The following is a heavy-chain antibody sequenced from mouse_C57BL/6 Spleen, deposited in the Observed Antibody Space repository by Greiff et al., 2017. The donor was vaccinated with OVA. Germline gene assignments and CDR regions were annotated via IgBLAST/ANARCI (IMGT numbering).Heavy chain of an antibody. Sequence: VQLVESDAELVKPGASVKISCKVSGYTFTDHTIHWMKQRPEQGLEWIGYIYPRDGSTKYNEKFKGKATLTADKSSSTAYMQLNSLTSEDSAVYFCARKDYDYDGNWYFDVWGTGTTVTVSS. D-gene: IGHD2-4*01. V-gene: IGHV1-78*01. CDR1: GYTFTDHT. CDR3: ARKDYDYDGNWYFDV. CDR2: IYPRDGST. J-gene: IGHJ1*03.